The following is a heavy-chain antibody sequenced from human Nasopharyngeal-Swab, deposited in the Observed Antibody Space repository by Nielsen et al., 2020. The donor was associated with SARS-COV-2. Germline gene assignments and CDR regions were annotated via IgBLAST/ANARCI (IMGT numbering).Heavy chain of an antibody. D-gene: IGHD3-16*02. Sequence: LSLTCAVYGGSFSGYYWSWIRQPPGKGLEWIGEINHSGSTNYNPSLKSRVTISVDTSKNQFSLKLSSVTAADTAVYYCARGGYDYVWGSYRGYFDYWGQGTLVTVSS. CDR1: GGSFSGYY. V-gene: IGHV4-34*01. CDR3: ARGGYDYVWGSYRGYFDY. J-gene: IGHJ4*02. CDR2: INHSGST.